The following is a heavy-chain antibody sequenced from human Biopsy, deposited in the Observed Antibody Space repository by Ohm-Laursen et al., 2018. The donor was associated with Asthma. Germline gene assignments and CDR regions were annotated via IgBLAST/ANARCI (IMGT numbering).Heavy chain of an antibody. V-gene: IGHV1-3*01. CDR2: INAGDGNT. D-gene: IGHD3-9*01. CDR1: GYAFIHFA. J-gene: IGHJ3*01. Sequence: ATVKISCKASGYAFIHFAIHWVRQAPGQRLEWMGWINAGDGNTKYSQKFQGRVTITRDTSASTAYMDLRSLRSEDTAMYYCARTYYDFLTGQVNDAFALWGQGTMVTVSS. CDR3: ARTYYDFLTGQVNDAFAL.